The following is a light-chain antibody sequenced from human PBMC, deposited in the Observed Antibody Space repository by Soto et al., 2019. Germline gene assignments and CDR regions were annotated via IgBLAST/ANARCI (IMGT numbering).Light chain of an antibody. CDR1: QSISNH. CDR2: AAS. V-gene: IGKV1-39*01. Sequence: DIQMAQSAWALAASVEDSVTITCRASQSISNHLNWYQQKPGKAPKLLIFAASSLQSGVPSRFSGSRSGPDFTLTISSLQPEDFATYYCQQSYSSPPTFGQGTKVDIK. J-gene: IGKJ1*01. CDR3: QQSYSSPPT.